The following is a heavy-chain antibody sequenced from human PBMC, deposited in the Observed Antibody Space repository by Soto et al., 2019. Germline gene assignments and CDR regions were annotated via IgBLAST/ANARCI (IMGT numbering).Heavy chain of an antibody. J-gene: IGHJ4*02. CDR2: IKQDGSEK. CDR3: ERDANLPIAAAGGREYFDY. V-gene: IGHV3-7*03. CDR1: GFTFGSYW. D-gene: IGHD6-13*01. Sequence: GGSLRLSCAASGFTFGSYWMSWVRQAPGKGMEWVANIKQDGSEKYYEDSVKGRFTISRDNAKNSLYLQMNRLRAEDTAVYYCERDANLPIAAAGGREYFDYWGQGTLVTVSS.